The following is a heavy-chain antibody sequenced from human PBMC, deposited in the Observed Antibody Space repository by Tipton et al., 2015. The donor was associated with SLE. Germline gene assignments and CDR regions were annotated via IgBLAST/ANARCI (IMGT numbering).Heavy chain of an antibody. D-gene: IGHD5-18*01. CDR3: ARGHTAMVGSLYYYGMDV. J-gene: IGHJ6*02. CDR2: IYTSGST. CDR1: GGSISSGSYY. V-gene: IGHV4-61*09. Sequence: TLSLTCTVPGGSISSGSYYWSWIRQPAGKGLEWIGYIYTSGSTNYNPSLKSRVTISVDTSKNQFSLKLSSVTAADTAVYYCARGHTAMVGSLYYYGMDVWGQGTLVTVSS.